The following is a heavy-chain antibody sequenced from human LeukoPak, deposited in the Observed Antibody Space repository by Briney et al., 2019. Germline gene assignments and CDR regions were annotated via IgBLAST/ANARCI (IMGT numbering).Heavy chain of an antibody. CDR1: GYSIRSGHY. J-gene: IGHJ4*02. D-gene: IGHD3-22*01. V-gene: IGHV4-38-2*01. Sequence: SETLSLTCAVSGYSIRSGHYWGWIRQSPGKGLEWIGSINHSGMTEYNPSLKSRVTLSVDTSKNQFSLQLRSVTAADRALYYCARSGDYIKEGFDYWGQGTQVTVSS. CDR2: INHSGMT. CDR3: ARSGDYIKEGFDY.